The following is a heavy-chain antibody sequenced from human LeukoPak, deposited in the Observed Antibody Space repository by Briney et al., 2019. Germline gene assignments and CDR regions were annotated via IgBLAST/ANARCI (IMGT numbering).Heavy chain of an antibody. CDR2: ISSSSSYI. V-gene: IGHV3-21*04. J-gene: IGHJ4*02. Sequence: GGSLRLSCVGTGFTFSTYRMNWVRQAPGKGLEWVSSISSSSSYIYYADSVKGRITISRDNAKNSLYLQMNSLRAEDTAVYYCARGSGYSDSSGYPSDFWGQGTLVTVSS. D-gene: IGHD3-22*01. CDR1: GFTFSTYR. CDR3: ARGSGYSDSSGYPSDF.